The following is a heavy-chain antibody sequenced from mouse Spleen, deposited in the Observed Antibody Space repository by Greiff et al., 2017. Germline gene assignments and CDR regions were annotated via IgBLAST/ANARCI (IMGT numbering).Heavy chain of an antibody. CDR2: FHPYNDDT. V-gene: IGHV1-47*01. CDR3: AKGQYGNYGWYFDV. CDR1: GYTFTTYP. Sequence: QVQLKESGAELVKPGASVKMSCKASGYTFTTYPIEWMKQNHGKSLEWIGNFHPYNDDTKYNEKFKGKATLTVEKSSSTVYLELSRLTSDDSAVYYCAKGQYGNYGWYFDVWGAGTTVTVSS. J-gene: IGHJ1*01. D-gene: IGHD2-10*02.